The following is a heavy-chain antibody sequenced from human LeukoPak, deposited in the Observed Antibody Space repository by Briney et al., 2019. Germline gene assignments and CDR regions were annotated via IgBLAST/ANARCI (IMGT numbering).Heavy chain of an antibody. Sequence: PGGSLRLSCAASGFTFTNYAMSWVRQAPGKGLEWVSAISGSGGSTSYADSVKGRFTISRDNSKNTLYLHMKSLRAEDTAVYYCAKAIWTDYLLSYFDYWGQGTLVTVSS. J-gene: IGHJ4*02. D-gene: IGHD3/OR15-3a*01. CDR2: ISGSGGST. CDR3: AKAIWTDYLLSYFDY. CDR1: GFTFTNYA. V-gene: IGHV3-23*01.